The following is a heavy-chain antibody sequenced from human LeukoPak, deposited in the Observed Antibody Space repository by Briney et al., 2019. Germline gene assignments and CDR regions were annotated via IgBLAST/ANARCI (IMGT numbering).Heavy chain of an antibody. J-gene: IGHJ5*02. V-gene: IGHV4-59*01. CDR2: IYYSGRT. D-gene: IGHD4/OR15-4a*01. CDR1: GGSISSYY. CDR3: ARDKNANYYSDSNGFAP. Sequence: SETLSLTCTVSGGSISSYYWSWIRQPPGKGLEWIGYIYYSGRTNYNPSLKSRVTISVDTSKNQFSLKLSSVTAADTAVYYGARDKNANYYSDSNGFAPWGQGPLVTVSS.